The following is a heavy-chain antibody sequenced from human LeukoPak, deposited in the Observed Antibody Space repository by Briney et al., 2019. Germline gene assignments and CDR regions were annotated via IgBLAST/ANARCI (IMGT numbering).Heavy chain of an antibody. V-gene: IGHV5-51*01. D-gene: IGHD4-17*01. CDR2: IYPGYSDI. J-gene: IGHJ4*02. CDR3: ARLHSTTVVTHFDY. CDR1: GYSFTSYW. Sequence: GESLKISCKGSGYSFTSYWIGWVRQMPGKGLEWMGIIYPGYSDIRYSPSFQGQVTISDDKSISPAYLQWSRLKASDTAMYYCARLHSTTVVTHFDYWGQGTLVTVSS.